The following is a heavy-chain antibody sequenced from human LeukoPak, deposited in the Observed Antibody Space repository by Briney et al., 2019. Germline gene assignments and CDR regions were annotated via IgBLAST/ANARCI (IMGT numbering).Heavy chain of an antibody. D-gene: IGHD3-22*01. CDR3: AREGTTYYYDSSGLDV. CDR1: GFTFSSYE. V-gene: IGHV3-48*03. Sequence: PGGSLRLSCAASGFTFSSYEMNWVRQAPGKGLEWVSYISSSGSTIYYADSVKGRFTISRDNAKNSLYLQMNSLRAEDTAVYYCAREGTTYYYDSSGLDVWGKGTTVTVSS. CDR2: ISSSGSTI. J-gene: IGHJ6*04.